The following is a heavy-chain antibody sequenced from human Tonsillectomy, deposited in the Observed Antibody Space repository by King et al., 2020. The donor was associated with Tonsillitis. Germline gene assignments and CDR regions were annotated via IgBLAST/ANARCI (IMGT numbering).Heavy chain of an antibody. V-gene: IGHV3-30*02. CDR1: GFTFSSYG. D-gene: IGHD1-26*01. CDR2: IRYDGSNK. CDR3: AKDYPRGVGAHY. J-gene: IGHJ4*02. Sequence: VQLVESGGGVVQPGGSLRLSCAASGFTFSSYGMHWVRQAPGKGLEWVAFIRYDGSNKYYADSVKGRFTISRDNSKNTLYLQMNSLRAEDTAVYYCAKDYPRGVGAHYWGQGTLVTVSS.